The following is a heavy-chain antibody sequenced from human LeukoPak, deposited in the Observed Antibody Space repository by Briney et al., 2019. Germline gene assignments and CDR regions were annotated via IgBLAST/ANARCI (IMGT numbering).Heavy chain of an antibody. CDR2: INPNSGGT. J-gene: IGHJ6*02. V-gene: IGHV1-2*02. CDR3: ARDLPSIAVAGYYYYYGMDV. Sequence: SVKLSCKASGYTFTGYYTHWVRHAPGQGLEWMGWINPNSGGTNYTPKFQGRVTMTRDTSISTAYMELSRLRSDDTAVYYCARDLPSIAVAGYYYYYGMDVWGQGTTVTVSS. D-gene: IGHD6-19*01. CDR1: GYTFTGYY.